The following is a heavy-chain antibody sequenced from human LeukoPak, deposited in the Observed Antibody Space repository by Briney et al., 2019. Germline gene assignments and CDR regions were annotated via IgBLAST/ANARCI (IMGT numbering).Heavy chain of an antibody. J-gene: IGHJ4*02. CDR3: ARGMTTVVPYYFDY. V-gene: IGHV4-59*01. CDR2: FYYSGST. Sequence: SETLSLTCTVSGGSISSYYWSWIRQPPGKGLEWIGFFYYSGSTNYNPSLKSRVTISVDTSKNQFSLKLSSVTAADTAVYYCARGMTTVVPYYFDYWGQGTLVTVSS. D-gene: IGHD4-23*01. CDR1: GGSISSYY.